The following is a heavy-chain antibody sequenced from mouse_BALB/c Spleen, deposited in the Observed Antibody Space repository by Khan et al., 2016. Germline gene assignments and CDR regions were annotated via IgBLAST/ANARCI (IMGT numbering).Heavy chain of an antibody. CDR2: IDPANVNT. J-gene: IGHJ2*01. V-gene: IGHV14-3*02. Sequence: VQLKQSGAELVKPGASVKLSCTASGFNIKDTYMHWVKQRPEQGLEWIGRIDPANVNTKYDPKFQGKATITADTSSNTAYLQRSSLTSEDTAVYYCTREGYYPYWGQGTTLTVSA. CDR3: TREGYYPY. CDR1: GFNIKDTY. D-gene: IGHD2-3*01.